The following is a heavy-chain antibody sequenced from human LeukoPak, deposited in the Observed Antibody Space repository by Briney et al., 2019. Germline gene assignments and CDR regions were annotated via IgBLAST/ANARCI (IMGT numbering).Heavy chain of an antibody. D-gene: IGHD6-13*01. CDR2: IYTSGST. J-gene: IGHJ4*02. V-gene: IGHV4-4*07. Sequence: SETLSLTCTVSGGSISSYYWSWIRQPAGKGLEWIGRIYTSGSTNYNPSLKSRVTISVDKSKNQFSLKLSSVTAADTAVYYCARDEPIAAAGSERYYIDYWGQGTLVTVSS. CDR1: GGSISSYY. CDR3: ARDEPIAAAGSERYYIDY.